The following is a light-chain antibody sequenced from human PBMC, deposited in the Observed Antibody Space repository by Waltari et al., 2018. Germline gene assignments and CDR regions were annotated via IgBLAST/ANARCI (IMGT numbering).Light chain of an antibody. V-gene: IGLV1-44*01. CDR2: RNN. J-gene: IGLJ3*02. CDR1: SSNIGTKP. CDR3: AVWDDSLNGWV. Sequence: QSVLAQPPSASGTPGQRVTIPCSGSSSNIGTKPVSWYQHLPGTAPKLLIYRNNQRPSGVPDRISGSKSGTSASLAISGLQSDDETDYYCAVWDDSLNGWVFGGGTKLTVL.